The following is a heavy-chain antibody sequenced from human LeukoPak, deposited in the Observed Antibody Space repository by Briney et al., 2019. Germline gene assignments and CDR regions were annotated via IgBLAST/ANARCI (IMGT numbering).Heavy chain of an antibody. J-gene: IGHJ5*02. Sequence: SETLSLTCTVFGGSISSSSYYWSWIRQPPGKGLEWIKCIYYSGSTNYNPSLKSRVTISVDTSKNQFSLKLSSVTAADTAVYYCARGTYYDILTGYYNWFDPWGQGTLVTVSS. CDR3: ARGTYYDILTGYYNWFDP. V-gene: IGHV4-61*01. CDR2: IYYSGST. CDR1: GGSISSSSYY. D-gene: IGHD3-9*01.